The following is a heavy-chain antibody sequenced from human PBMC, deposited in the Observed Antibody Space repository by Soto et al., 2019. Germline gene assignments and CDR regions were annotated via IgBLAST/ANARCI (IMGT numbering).Heavy chain of an antibody. D-gene: IGHD6-19*01. V-gene: IGHV3-74*01. Sequence: EVQLVESGGGLVQPGGSLRLSCTASGFTFSGFWMHWVRQAPGKGLVWVSRINGDGSVTNYADSVKGRFTISRDNAKNTLYLQMNSLRVKDTAVYYCVGVRETSGWGALDYWGQGTLVTVSS. CDR2: INGDGSVT. CDR1: GFTFSGFW. J-gene: IGHJ4*02. CDR3: VGVRETSGWGALDY.